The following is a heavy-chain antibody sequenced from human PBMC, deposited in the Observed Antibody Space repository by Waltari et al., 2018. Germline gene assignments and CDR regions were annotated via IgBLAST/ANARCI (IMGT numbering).Heavy chain of an antibody. CDR2: IIPIFGTA. CDR3: ARGSSIDSSGSRAGYFDY. Sequence: QVQLVQSGAEVKKPGSSVKVSCKASGGTFSSYAISWVRQAPGQGLEWMGRIIPIFGTANYAQKFQGRVTITAEKSTSTAYMELSSLRSEDTAGYYCARGSSIDSSGSRAGYFDYWGQGTLVTVSS. CDR1: GGTFSSYA. V-gene: IGHV1-69*13. D-gene: IGHD3-22*01. J-gene: IGHJ4*02.